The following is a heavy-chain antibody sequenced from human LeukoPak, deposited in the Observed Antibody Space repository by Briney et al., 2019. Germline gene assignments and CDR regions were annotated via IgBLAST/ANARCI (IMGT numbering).Heavy chain of an antibody. V-gene: IGHV3-30*04. J-gene: IGHJ4*02. CDR2: ISYDGSRK. D-gene: IGHD6-13*01. CDR3: ATAPLYSSSWYFRGYFDD. Sequence: GWSLRLSCTGSGLTFSNYAMHWGRQAPGKGLEGVAVISYDGSRKDYTDSVKGRFTISRDNPKNTLYLQMNSLRAEDTAVYFCATAPLYSSSWYFRGYFDDWGQGTLVTVSS. CDR1: GLTFSNYA.